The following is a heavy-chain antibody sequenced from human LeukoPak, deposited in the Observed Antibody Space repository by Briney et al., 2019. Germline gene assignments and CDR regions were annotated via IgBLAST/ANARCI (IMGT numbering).Heavy chain of an antibody. CDR2: INHSGST. CDR3: ARGTPYNFDY. J-gene: IGHJ4*02. Sequence: KPSETLSLTCAVYGGSFSGYYWSWIRQPPGKGLEWIGEINHSGSTNYNPSLKSRVTISVDTSKNQFSLKLSSVTAADTAVYYCARGTPYNFDYWGQGTLVTVSS. CDR1: GGSFSGYY. V-gene: IGHV4-34*01. D-gene: IGHD2-15*01.